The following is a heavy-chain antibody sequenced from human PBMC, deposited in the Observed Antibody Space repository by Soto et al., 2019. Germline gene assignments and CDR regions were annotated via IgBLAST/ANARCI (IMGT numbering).Heavy chain of an antibody. CDR2: ISAYNGNT. J-gene: IGHJ4*02. V-gene: IGHV1-18*01. CDR1: GYTFTSYG. Sequence: ASVKVSCKASGYTFTSYGISWVRQAPGQGLEWMGWISAYNGNTNYAQKLQGRVTMTRDTSASTAYMELSSLRAEDTAVYYCARVVAGAATDFDYWGQGTLVTVSS. CDR3: ARVVAGAATDFDY. D-gene: IGHD2-15*01.